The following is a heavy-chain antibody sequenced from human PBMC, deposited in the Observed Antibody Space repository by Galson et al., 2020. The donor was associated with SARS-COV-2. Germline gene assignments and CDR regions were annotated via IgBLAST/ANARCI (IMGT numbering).Heavy chain of an antibody. Sequence: GGSLRLSCAASGFTFSSYAMSWVRQAPGKGLEWVSAISGSGGSTYYADSVKGRFTISRDNSKNTLYLQMNSLRAEDTAVYYCAKDWAVVVPAAIGYYYYGMDVWGQGTTVTVSS. CDR1: GFTFSSYA. CDR3: AKDWAVVVPAAIGYYYYGMDV. CDR2: ISGSGGST. D-gene: IGHD2-2*01. V-gene: IGHV3-23*01. J-gene: IGHJ6*02.